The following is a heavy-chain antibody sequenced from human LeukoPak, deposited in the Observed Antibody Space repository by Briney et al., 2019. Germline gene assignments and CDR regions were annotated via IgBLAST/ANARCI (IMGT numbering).Heavy chain of an antibody. J-gene: IGHJ5*02. V-gene: IGHV4-34*01. CDR3: ARSRASGAFNWFDP. CDR1: GGSFSGYY. CDR2: INHSGST. D-gene: IGHD3-10*01. Sequence: SETLSLTCAVYGGSFSGYYWSWIRQPPGKGLEWIGEINHSGSTNYNPSLKSRVTISIDTSKNQFSLKLSSVTAADTAVYYCARSRASGAFNWFDPWGQGTLVTVSS.